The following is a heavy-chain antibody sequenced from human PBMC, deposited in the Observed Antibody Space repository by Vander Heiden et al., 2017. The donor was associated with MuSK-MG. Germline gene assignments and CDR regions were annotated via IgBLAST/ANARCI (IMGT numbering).Heavy chain of an antibody. CDR2: ISYSGST. D-gene: IGHD5-18*01. Sequence: QLQLQESGPGLVKPSETLSLTCTVYGDSISSSSFYWGWIRQPPGKGLEWIGSISYSGSTYFNPSLKSRVAISVDTSKNQFSLKLNSVTAADTAIYYCARHGAERGHSYGPSLRWFDPWGQGTLVTVSS. CDR3: ARHGAERGHSYGPSLRWFDP. V-gene: IGHV4-39*01. CDR1: GDSISSSSFY. J-gene: IGHJ5*02.